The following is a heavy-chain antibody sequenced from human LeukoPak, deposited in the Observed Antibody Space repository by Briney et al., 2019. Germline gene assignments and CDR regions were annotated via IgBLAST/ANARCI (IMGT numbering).Heavy chain of an antibody. D-gene: IGHD2-2*01. CDR3: AKDGGSSSTYASY. CDR1: GFTFSSYG. Sequence: GGSLRLSCAASGFTFSSYGMHWVRQAPGKGLEWVAVISYDGSKKYYADSVEGRFTISRDNSKNTLYLQMNSLRAEDTAVYNCAKDGGSSSTYASYWGQGTLVTVSS. V-gene: IGHV3-30*18. CDR2: ISYDGSKK. J-gene: IGHJ4*02.